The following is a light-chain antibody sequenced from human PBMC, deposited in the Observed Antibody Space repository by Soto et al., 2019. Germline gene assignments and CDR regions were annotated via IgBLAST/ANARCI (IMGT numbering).Light chain of an antibody. Sequence: QSVLTQPPSVSGAPGQRVTISCTGSSSNIGAGYDVHWYQQLPGTAPKLLIYGNSNRPSGVPDRFSGSKSGTSASLAITGLQAEDEADYYCHSYDCSLREVFGGGTKVTVL. V-gene: IGLV1-40*01. CDR2: GNS. CDR3: HSYDCSLREV. CDR1: SSNIGAGYD. J-gene: IGLJ2*01.